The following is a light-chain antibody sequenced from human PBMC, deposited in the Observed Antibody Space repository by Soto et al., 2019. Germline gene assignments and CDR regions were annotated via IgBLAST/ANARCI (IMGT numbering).Light chain of an antibody. CDR2: KAS. Sequence: DIQMTQSPSTLSASVGDRVTITCRASQSINNWLAWYQQKPGKAPKLLILKASTLESGVPSRFSGSGSGTAFTLSISSLQPDDFATYYCQQYESFPRTFGQGTKVEIK. J-gene: IGKJ1*01. V-gene: IGKV1-5*03. CDR1: QSINNW. CDR3: QQYESFPRT.